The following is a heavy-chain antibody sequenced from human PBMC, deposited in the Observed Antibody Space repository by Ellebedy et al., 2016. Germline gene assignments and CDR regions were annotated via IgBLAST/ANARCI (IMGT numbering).Heavy chain of an antibody. V-gene: IGHV4-30-4*01. CDR1: GGSFRGDDYY. J-gene: IGHJ6*04. D-gene: IGHD2/OR15-2a*01. CDR2: MYWSGST. Sequence: SETLSLTXTVSGGSFRGDDYYWSWIRQSPGKGLEWIAYMYWSGSTYYNPSIERRVSMSIDTSEKQFSLNLRSVTAADTAVFYCARVYVPYPMLGRPTSYFRLDVWGKGTTVIVSS. CDR3: ARVYVPYPMLGRPTSYFRLDV.